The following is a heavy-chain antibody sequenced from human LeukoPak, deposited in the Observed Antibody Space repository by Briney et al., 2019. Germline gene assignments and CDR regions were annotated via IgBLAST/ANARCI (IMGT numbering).Heavy chain of an antibody. CDR2: MYYSGDS. V-gene: IGHV4-59*01. D-gene: IGHD1-14*01. J-gene: IGHJ5*02. CDR3: ARELPSTGNWFDP. CDR1: GVPITDYY. Sequence: SETLSLTCNISGVPITDYYWSWIRLAPRRGLEWIGYMYYSGDSNSNPSLEGRVTMSADTSTNQLSLRLTSVTAADTAIYYCARELPSTGNWFDPWGQGILVTVSS.